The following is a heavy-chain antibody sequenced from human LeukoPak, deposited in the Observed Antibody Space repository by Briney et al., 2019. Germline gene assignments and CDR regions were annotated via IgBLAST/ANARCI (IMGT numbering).Heavy chain of an antibody. CDR2: TYYRSEWYN. CDR1: GDSVSSNSAA. D-gene: IGHD2-2*01. J-gene: IGHJ4*02. Sequence: SQTLSLTCAISGDSVSSNSAAWNWIRQSPSRGLEWLGRTYYRSEWYNDYAVSVKSRITINPDTSKNPFSLQLNSVTPEDTAVYYCARDPGPGGYCSSVSCSFDYWGQGTLVTVSS. CDR3: ARDPGPGGYCSSVSCSFDY. V-gene: IGHV6-1*01.